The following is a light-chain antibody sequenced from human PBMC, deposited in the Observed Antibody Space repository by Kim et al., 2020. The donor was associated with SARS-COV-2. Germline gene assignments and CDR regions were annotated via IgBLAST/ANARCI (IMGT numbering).Light chain of an antibody. CDR1: SLRKSY. J-gene: IGLJ1*01. Sequence: ALGQTVRITCQGDSLRKSYASWYQQKPGQAPILVMSGDNDRPSGIPDRFSGSSSGSTASLTITGAQAEDEADYYCCSRDSSAKDYVLGTGTKVTVL. CDR2: GDN. V-gene: IGLV3-19*01. CDR3: CSRDSSAKDYV.